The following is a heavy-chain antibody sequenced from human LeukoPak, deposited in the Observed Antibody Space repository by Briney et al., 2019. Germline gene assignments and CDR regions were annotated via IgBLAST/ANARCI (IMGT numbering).Heavy chain of an antibody. V-gene: IGHV4-4*07. CDR3: SRVRSSWYQDWYFDL. Sequence: PSETLSLTCTVSGGSISSYYCSWIRQPAPKGLERIGRIDTSENTNHKPSLPSRVTMSVDTFKNQFSLKLSSVTAADTAVYYCSRVRSSWYQDWYFDLWGRGTLVTVSS. D-gene: IGHD6-13*01. J-gene: IGHJ2*01. CDR2: IDTSENT. CDR1: GGSISSYY.